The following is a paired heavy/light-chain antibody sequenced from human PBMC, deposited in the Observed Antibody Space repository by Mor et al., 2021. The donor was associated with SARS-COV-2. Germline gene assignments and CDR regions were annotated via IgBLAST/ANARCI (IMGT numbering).Heavy chain of an antibody. CDR3: ARGFDYDSTGYYYVEDF. D-gene: IGHD3-22*01. CDR1: GGTFNTYA. Sequence: HVQLVQSGAEVKKPGSSVKVSCKASGGTFNTYAISWVRQAPGQGLEWMGKIIPIFGTANYAQKFQGRVTITADKFTSTAYMELNSLRSEDTALYYCARGFDYDSTGYYYVEDFWGQGTLVTVSS. J-gene: IGHJ4*02. V-gene: IGHV1-69*14. CDR2: IIPIFGTA.
Light chain of an antibody. Sequence: DMQMTQSPSSLSASVGDRVTITCRASQSIGNYLNWYQQKPGKAPSLLIYAVSTLHTGVPSRFSGSGSGTDFSLTISSLQPEDSASYYCQKSYYSGTFGQGTKVEIK. CDR3: QKSYYSGT. J-gene: IGKJ1*01. V-gene: IGKV1-39*01. CDR1: QSIGNY. CDR2: AVS.